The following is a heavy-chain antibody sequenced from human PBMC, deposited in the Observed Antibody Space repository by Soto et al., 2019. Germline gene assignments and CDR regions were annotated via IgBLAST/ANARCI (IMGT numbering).Heavy chain of an antibody. J-gene: IGHJ4*02. CDR2: INAGNGNT. CDR1: GYTFTSYA. CDR3: ARETRNYYGSESYYKSFDY. D-gene: IGHD3-10*01. Sequence: ASVKVSCKASGYTFTSYAMHWVRQAPGQRLEWMGWINAGNGNTKYSQKFQGRVTITRDTSASTAYMELSSLRSEDTAVYYCARETRNYYGSESYYKSFDYWGQGTLVTVSS. V-gene: IGHV1-3*01.